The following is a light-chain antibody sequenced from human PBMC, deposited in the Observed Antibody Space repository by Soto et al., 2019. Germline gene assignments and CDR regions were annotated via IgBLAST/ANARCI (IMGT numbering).Light chain of an antibody. J-gene: IGKJ1*01. CDR1: QNIITTY. CDR3: QHYGSSLWT. CDR2: GAS. V-gene: IGKV3-20*01. Sequence: EIVLTQSPGTLSLSPGERATLSCRASQNIITTYLTWYQQKPGQAPRLLIYGASSRATGIPDRFIGSGSGTDFTLTINRLEPEDFAVYYCQHYGSSLWTFGQGTKVDIK.